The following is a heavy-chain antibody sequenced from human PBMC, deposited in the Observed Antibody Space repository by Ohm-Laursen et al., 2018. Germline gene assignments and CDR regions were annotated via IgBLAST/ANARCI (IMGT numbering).Heavy chain of an antibody. V-gene: IGHV3-9*01. CDR2: ISWNSGSI. J-gene: IGHJ4*02. CDR1: GFTFDDYA. D-gene: IGHD2-2*01. Sequence: SLRLSCSASGFTFDDYAMHWVRQAPGKGLEWVSGISWNSGSIGYADSVKGRFTISRDNAKNSLYLQMNSLRAEDTALYYCAKASRYCSSTSCAAFDYWGQGTLVTVSP. CDR3: AKASRYCSSTSCAAFDY.